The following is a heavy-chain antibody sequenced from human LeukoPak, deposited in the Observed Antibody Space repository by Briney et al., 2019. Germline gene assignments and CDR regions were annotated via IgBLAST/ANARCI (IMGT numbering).Heavy chain of an antibody. J-gene: IGHJ4*02. Sequence: PSETLSLTCAVYGGSFSGYYWSWIRQPPGKGLEWIGEINHSGSTNYNPSLKSRVTISVDTSKNQFSRKLSSVTAADTAVYYCARRSYTVVIFPYSLTPGHFDYWGQGTLVTVSS. CDR2: INHSGST. D-gene: IGHD4-23*01. CDR3: ARRSYTVVIFPYSLTPGHFDY. CDR1: GGSFSGYY. V-gene: IGHV4-34*01.